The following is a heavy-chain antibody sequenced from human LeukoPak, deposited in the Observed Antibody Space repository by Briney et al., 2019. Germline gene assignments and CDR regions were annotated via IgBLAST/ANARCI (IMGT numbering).Heavy chain of an antibody. Sequence: QPGGSLRLSCAASGFTFSSYSMNWVRQAPGKGLEWVSYISSSSSTIYYADSVKGRFTISRDNAKNSLYPQMNSLRDEDTAVYYCARVSSDYGDYKSDYWGQGTLVTVSS. J-gene: IGHJ4*02. D-gene: IGHD4-17*01. V-gene: IGHV3-48*02. CDR1: GFTFSSYS. CDR3: ARVSSDYGDYKSDY. CDR2: ISSSSSTI.